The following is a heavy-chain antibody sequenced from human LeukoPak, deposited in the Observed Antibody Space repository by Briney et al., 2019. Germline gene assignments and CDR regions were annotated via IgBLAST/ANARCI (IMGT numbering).Heavy chain of an antibody. CDR1: GYTFTSYY. Sequence: ASVKVSCKASGYTFTSYYMHWVRQAPGQGLGWMGIINPSGGSTSYAQKFQGRVTMTRDTSTSTAYMELSSLRSEDTAVYYCARGGPRGDTAMVLTYWGQGTLVTVSS. D-gene: IGHD5-18*01. CDR2: INPSGGST. V-gene: IGHV1-46*01. J-gene: IGHJ4*02. CDR3: ARGGPRGDTAMVLTY.